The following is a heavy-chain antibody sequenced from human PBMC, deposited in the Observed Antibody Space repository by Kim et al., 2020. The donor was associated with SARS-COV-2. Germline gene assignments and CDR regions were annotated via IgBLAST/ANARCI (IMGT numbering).Heavy chain of an antibody. CDR1: GGSISSYY. V-gene: IGHV4-59*13. J-gene: IGHJ4*02. CDR3: AGSYYDSSGYYCDY. Sequence: SETLSLTCTVSGGSISSYYWSWIRQPPGKGLEWIGYIYYSGSTNYNPSLKSRVTISVDTSKNQFSLKLSSVTAADTAVYYCAGSYYDSSGYYCDYWGQGTLVTVSS. D-gene: IGHD3-22*01. CDR2: IYYSGST.